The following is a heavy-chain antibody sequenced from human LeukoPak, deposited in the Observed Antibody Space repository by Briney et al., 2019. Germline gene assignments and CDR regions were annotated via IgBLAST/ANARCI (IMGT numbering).Heavy chain of an antibody. Sequence: GPTLVKPTQTLTLTCTFSGFSLSTSGVGVGWIRQPPGKALEWLALIYWDDDKRYSPSLKSRLTITKDTSKNQVVLTMTNMDPVDTATYYCARNFYDSSGYYATRAFGIWGQGTMVTVSS. J-gene: IGHJ3*02. CDR3: ARNFYDSSGYYATRAFGI. CDR1: GFSLSTSGVG. CDR2: IYWDDDK. D-gene: IGHD3-22*01. V-gene: IGHV2-5*02.